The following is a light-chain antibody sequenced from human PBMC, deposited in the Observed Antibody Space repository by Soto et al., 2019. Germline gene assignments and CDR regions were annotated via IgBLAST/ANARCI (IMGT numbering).Light chain of an antibody. CDR1: QTVSPW. Sequence: DIHMTQSPATLSASVGDRVTITCRASQTVSPWLAWYQQKPGAAPHLLIYKVSNLDSGVPSRFSGSGTGADFTLTINGLQADDFATYYYQQYKRGVTFGPGTKVEIK. CDR3: QQYKRGVT. CDR2: KVS. V-gene: IGKV1-5*03. J-gene: IGKJ1*01.